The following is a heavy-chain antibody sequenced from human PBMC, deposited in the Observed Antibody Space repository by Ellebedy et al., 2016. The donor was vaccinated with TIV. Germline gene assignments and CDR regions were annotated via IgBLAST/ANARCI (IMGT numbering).Heavy chain of an antibody. J-gene: IGHJ3*02. Sequence: AASVKVSCKASGYTFTTYAMHRVRQAPGQRLEWMGWINAGNGNTKYSQKFQGRVTITRDTSASTAYMELSSLRSEDTAVYYCARAGVGVTFVLSAFDIWGQGTMVTVSS. D-gene: IGHD1-26*01. CDR3: ARAGVGVTFVLSAFDI. CDR2: INAGNGNT. V-gene: IGHV1-3*01. CDR1: GYTFTTYA.